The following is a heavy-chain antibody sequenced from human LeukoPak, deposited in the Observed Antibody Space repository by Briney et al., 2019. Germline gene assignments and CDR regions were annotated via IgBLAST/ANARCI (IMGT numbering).Heavy chain of an antibody. V-gene: IGHV4-34*01. Sequence: SETLSLTCAVYGGSFSGYYWSWIRQPPGKGLEWIGEINHSGRTNYNPSLKSRVTISVDTSKNQFSLKLSSVTAADTVVYYCGRGETTVILYSWGQGTLVTSPQ. CDR1: GGSFSGYY. CDR2: INHSGRT. CDR3: GRGETTVILYS. D-gene: IGHD4-17*01. J-gene: IGHJ4*02.